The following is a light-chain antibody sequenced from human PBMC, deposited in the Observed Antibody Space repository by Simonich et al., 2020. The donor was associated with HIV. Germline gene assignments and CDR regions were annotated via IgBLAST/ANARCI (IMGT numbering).Light chain of an antibody. J-gene: IGKJ4*01. Sequence: EIVMTQSPATLSVSPGERATLSCRASQSVSSSYLAWYQQKPGQAPRLLIYGASGRATGIPDRFSGSGSGTDFTLTISRLEPEDFVVYYCQQYGSSPLTFGGGTKVEIK. CDR1: QSVSSSY. V-gene: IGKV3-20*01. CDR3: QQYGSSPLT. CDR2: GAS.